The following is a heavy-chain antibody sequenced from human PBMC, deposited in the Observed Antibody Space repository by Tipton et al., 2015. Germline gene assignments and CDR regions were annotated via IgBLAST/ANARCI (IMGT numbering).Heavy chain of an antibody. CDR3: ARVGSSSSWYPFDY. J-gene: IGHJ4*02. V-gene: IGHV4-59*01. CDR2: IYYSGGT. Sequence: TLSLTCTVSGGSISSYYWSWIRQPPGKGLEWIGYIYYSGGTDYNPSLKSRVTISVDTSKNQFSLKLSSVTAADTAVYYCARVGSSSSWYPFDYWGQGTLVTVSS. D-gene: IGHD6-13*01. CDR1: GGSISSYY.